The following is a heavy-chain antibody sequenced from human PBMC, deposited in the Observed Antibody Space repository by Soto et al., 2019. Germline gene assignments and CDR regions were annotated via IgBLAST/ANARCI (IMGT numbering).Heavy chain of an antibody. J-gene: IGHJ4*02. CDR2: INHSGST. CDR3: ARDKITGLFDY. V-gene: IGHV4-34*01. D-gene: IGHD2-8*02. Sequence: SETLSLTCAVYGGSFSGYSWTWIRQPPGTGLEWIGEINHSGSTNYNPSLKSRVTISVDTSKNQFSLKLTSVTAADTAVYYCARDKITGLFDYWGQGTQVTVSS. CDR1: GGSFSGYS.